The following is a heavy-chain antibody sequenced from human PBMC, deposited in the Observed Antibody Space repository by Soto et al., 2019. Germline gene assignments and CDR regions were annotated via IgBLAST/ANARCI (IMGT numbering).Heavy chain of an antibody. CDR2: ISGSAGST. CDR1: GFTFSSYA. J-gene: IGHJ3*02. D-gene: IGHD2-2*01. CDR3: AKDIVVMPAANDAFDI. V-gene: IGHV3-23*01. Sequence: GGSLRLSCAASGFTFSSYAMSWVRQAPGKGLEWVSAISGSAGSTYYADSVKGRFTVSRDNSKNTLYLQMNSLRAEDTAVYYCAKDIVVMPAANDAFDIWGQGTMVTVSS.